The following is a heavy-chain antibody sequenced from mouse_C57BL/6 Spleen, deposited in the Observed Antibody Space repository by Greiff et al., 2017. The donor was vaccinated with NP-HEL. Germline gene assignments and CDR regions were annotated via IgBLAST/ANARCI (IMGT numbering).Heavy chain of an antibody. Sequence: QVQLQQSGAELVRPGTSVKVSCKASGYAFTNYLIEWVKQRPGQGLEWIGVINPGSGGTNYNEKFKGKATLTADKSSSTAYMQLSSLTSEDSAVYFCARRGYYSNYFDYWGQGTTLTVSS. CDR1: GYAFTNYL. D-gene: IGHD2-5*01. V-gene: IGHV1-54*01. CDR2: INPGSGGT. J-gene: IGHJ2*01. CDR3: ARRGYYSNYFDY.